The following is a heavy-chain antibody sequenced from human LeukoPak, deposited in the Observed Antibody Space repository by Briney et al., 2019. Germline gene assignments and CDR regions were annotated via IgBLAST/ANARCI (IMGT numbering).Heavy chain of an antibody. Sequence: ASVKVSCKASGYTFTGYYMHWVRQAPGQGLEWMGWINPNSGGTNYAQKFQGRVTITTDESTSTAYMELSSLRSEDTAVYYCARVYCSGGSCYSRAYYYYYMDVWGKGTTVTVSS. CDR3: ARVYCSGGSCYSRAYYYYYMDV. J-gene: IGHJ6*03. D-gene: IGHD2-15*01. CDR1: GYTFTGYY. CDR2: INPNSGGT. V-gene: IGHV1-2*02.